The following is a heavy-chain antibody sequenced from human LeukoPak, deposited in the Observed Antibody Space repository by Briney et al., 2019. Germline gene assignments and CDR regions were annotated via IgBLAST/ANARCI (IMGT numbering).Heavy chain of an antibody. D-gene: IGHD2-21*02. CDR3: ARVPPLAYCGGDCYSSRAFDI. Sequence: GASVKVSCTASGGTFTSYAISWVRQAPGQGLEWMGGIIPIFGTANYTQKFQGRVTITADESTSTAYMELSSLRSEDTAVYYCARVPPLAYCGGDCYSSRAFDIWGQGTMVTVSS. CDR2: IIPIFGTA. V-gene: IGHV1-69*13. CDR1: GGTFTSYA. J-gene: IGHJ3*02.